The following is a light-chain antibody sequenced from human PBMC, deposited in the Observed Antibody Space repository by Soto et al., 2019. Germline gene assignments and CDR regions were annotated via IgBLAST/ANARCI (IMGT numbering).Light chain of an antibody. CDR1: QIVRPS. V-gene: IGKV3-11*01. CDR3: QQRSNWPPYP. J-gene: IGKJ2*01. CDR2: DAS. Sequence: EIVLAQSPATLSLSPGERATLSCRPSQIVRPSLAWYQQKPGQAPSLLIYDASTRATGVPARFSGSGSGTDFTLTISSLEPEDFAVYYCQQRSNWPPYPFGQGTKLEVK.